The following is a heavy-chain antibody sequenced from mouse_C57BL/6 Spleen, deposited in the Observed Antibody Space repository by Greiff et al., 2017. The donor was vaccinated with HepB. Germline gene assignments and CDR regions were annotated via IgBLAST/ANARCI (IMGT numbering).Heavy chain of an antibody. CDR3: ARDGGSTVVAPYDAMDY. CDR1: GFTFSSYA. D-gene: IGHD1-1*01. Sequence: EVQLQESGGGLVKPGGSLKLSCAASGFTFSSYAMSWVRQTPEKRLEWVATISDGGSYTYYPDNVKGRFTITRDNAKNNLYLQMNHLKSEETAMYYCARDGGSTVVAPYDAMDYWGQGTSVTGSS. V-gene: IGHV5-4*01. CDR2: ISDGGSYT. J-gene: IGHJ4*01.